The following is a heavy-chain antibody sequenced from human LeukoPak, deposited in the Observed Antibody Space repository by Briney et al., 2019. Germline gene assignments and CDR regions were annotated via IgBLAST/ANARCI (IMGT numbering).Heavy chain of an antibody. CDR1: GFTFDDYG. V-gene: IGHV3-20*04. J-gene: IGHJ6*03. CDR3: ARTPPSSSSVFDYYMDV. Sequence: PGGSLRLSCAASGFTFDDYGMSWVRQAPGKGLEWVSGINWNGGSTGYADSVKGRFTISRDNAKNSLYLQMNSLRAEDTALYYCARTPPSSSSVFDYYMDVWGKGITVTVSS. CDR2: INWNGGST. D-gene: IGHD6-6*01.